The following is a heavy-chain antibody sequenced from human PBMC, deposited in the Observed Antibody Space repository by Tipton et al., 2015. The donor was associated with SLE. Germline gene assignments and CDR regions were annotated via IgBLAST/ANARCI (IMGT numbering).Heavy chain of an antibody. CDR1: GGTFSSYA. CDR3: ARDLVFDGYTRQYYFDY. CDR2: IIPIFGTA. V-gene: IGHV1-69*01. Sequence: QLVQSGAEVKKPGSSVKVSCKASGGTFSSYAISWVRQAPGQGLEWMGGIIPIFGTANYAQKFQGRVTITADESTSTAYMELSSLRSEDTAVYYCARDLVFDGYTRQYYFDYWGQGTLVTVSS. D-gene: IGHD5-24*01. J-gene: IGHJ4*02.